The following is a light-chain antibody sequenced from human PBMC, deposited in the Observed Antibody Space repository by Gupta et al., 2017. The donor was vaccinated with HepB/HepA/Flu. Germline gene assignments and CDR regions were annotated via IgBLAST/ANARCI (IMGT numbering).Light chain of an antibody. Sequence: EIVMTQSPATLSVSPGERATLSCRASQSVSNSLAWYQQIPGQAPRLLIYGASTRATGIPARFSGSGSGTEFTLTISSLQSEDFAVYYCQQYNNWPGTFGQGTKVEIK. CDR1: QSVSNS. CDR2: GAS. V-gene: IGKV3-15*01. J-gene: IGKJ1*01. CDR3: QQYNNWPGT.